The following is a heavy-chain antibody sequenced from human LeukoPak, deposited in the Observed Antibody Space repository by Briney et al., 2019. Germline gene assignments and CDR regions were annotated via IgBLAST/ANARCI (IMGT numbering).Heavy chain of an antibody. D-gene: IGHD2-2*02. CDR2: ISGSGGTT. CDR1: GFTFSSSA. J-gene: IGHJ4*02. V-gene: IGHV3-23*01. Sequence: GGSLRLSCAASGFTFSSSAMTWVRQAPGKGLEWVSAISGSGGTTYYADSVKGRFTISRGNSKNTLYLQMNSLRAEDTAVYYCAKEYRYFDYWGQGTLVTVSS. CDR3: AKEYRYFDY.